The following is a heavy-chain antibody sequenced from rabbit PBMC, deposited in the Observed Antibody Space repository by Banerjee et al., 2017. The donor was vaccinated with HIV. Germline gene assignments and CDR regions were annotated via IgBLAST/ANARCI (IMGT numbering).Heavy chain of an antibody. CDR2: IYGGSSGST. V-gene: IGHV1S40*01. CDR1: GIDFSSRA. Sequence: QSLEESGGDLVKPGASLTLTCKASGIDFSSRAMCWVRQAPGKGLEWVGTIYGGSSGSTYYASWAKGRFTISKTSSTTVTLQMTSLTAADTATYFCAKWGSGWEFGLWGQGTLVTVS. D-gene: IGHD4-1*01. CDR3: AKWGSGWEFGL. J-gene: IGHJ3*01.